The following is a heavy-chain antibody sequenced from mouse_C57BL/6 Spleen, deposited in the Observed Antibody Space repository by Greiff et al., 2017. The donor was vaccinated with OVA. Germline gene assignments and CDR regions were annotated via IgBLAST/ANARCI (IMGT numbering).Heavy chain of an antibody. CDR1: GYTFTSYW. V-gene: IGHV1-64*01. J-gene: IGHJ4*01. Sequence: QVQLQQPGAELVKPGASVKLSCKASGYTFTSYWMHWVKQRPGQALEWIGMIHPNSGSTNYNEKFKSKATLTVDKSSSTAYMQLSSLTSEDSAVYYCASNWDEAMDYWGQGTSVTVSS. CDR3: ASNWDEAMDY. D-gene: IGHD4-1*01. CDR2: IHPNSGST.